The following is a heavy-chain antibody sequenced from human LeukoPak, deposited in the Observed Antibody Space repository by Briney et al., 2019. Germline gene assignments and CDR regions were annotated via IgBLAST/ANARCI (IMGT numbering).Heavy chain of an antibody. Sequence: SETLSLTCGVSGAPVTSHFWSWIRQTPGMGLEWIGYISNRGSTGYKPSLRSRVTISVDSSKNEVSLNVRSVSAADTAVYYCAKGVSGTYYAFDVWGQGRTV. V-gene: IGHV4-59*02. CDR3: AKGVSGTYYAFDV. CDR2: ISNRGST. J-gene: IGHJ3*01. D-gene: IGHD1-26*01. CDR1: GAPVTSHF.